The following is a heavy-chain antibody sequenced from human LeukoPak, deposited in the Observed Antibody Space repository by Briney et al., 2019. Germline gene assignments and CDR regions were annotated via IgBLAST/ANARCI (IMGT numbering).Heavy chain of an antibody. CDR3: AKDAVIVPTGWFDP. V-gene: IGHV3-23*01. CDR1: GFTFSNYA. CDR2: ISGNGDTT. D-gene: IGHD5-12*01. Sequence: GGSLRLSCAGSGFTFSNYAMSWVRQAPGKGLEWVSVISGNGDTTYYADSVKGRFTISRDNSKNTLYLQMNSLRAEDTAIYSCAKDAVIVPTGWFDPWGEGTLVTVSS. J-gene: IGHJ5*02.